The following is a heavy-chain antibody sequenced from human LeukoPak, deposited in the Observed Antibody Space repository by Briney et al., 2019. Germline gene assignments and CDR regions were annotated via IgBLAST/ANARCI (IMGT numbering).Heavy chain of an antibody. Sequence: PGGSLRLSXAASGFTFRGSAMRWVRQASGKGLEWVGRIRSKANSYATAYAASVKGRFTISRDDSKNTAYLQMNSLKTEDTAVYYCTRRDGSMVVTDYWGQGTLVTVSS. D-gene: IGHD4-23*01. V-gene: IGHV3-73*01. CDR3: TRRDGSMVVTDY. CDR2: IRSKANSYAT. CDR1: GFTFRGSA. J-gene: IGHJ4*02.